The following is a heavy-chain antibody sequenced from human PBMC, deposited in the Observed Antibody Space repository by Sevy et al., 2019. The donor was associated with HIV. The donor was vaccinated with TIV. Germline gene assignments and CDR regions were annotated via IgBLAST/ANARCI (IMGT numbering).Heavy chain of an antibody. CDR1: GYTFSSFW. CDR2: IFPGNSDT. Sequence: GESLKISCKGSGYTFSSFWIGWARQMPGKGLEWMGIIFPGNSDTRYSPSFQDQVTISVDKATSTAYLQWSSLKASDTAVYYCARGALVTPVDWLDSWGQGTLVTVSS. D-gene: IGHD3-9*01. J-gene: IGHJ5*01. V-gene: IGHV5-51*01. CDR3: ARGALVTPVDWLDS.